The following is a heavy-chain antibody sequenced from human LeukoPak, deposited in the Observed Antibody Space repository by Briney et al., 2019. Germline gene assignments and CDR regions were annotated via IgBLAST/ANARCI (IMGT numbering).Heavy chain of an antibody. Sequence: PGRSLRLSCAASGFTFSSYAMHWVRQAPGKGLEWVAVISYDGSNKYYADSVKGRFTISRDNSKNTLYLQMNSLRAEDTAVYYCARGALRYFDWSPFDYWGQGTLVTVSS. CDR1: GFTFSSYA. D-gene: IGHD3-9*01. V-gene: IGHV3-30-3*01. CDR3: ARGALRYFDWSPFDY. CDR2: ISYDGSNK. J-gene: IGHJ4*02.